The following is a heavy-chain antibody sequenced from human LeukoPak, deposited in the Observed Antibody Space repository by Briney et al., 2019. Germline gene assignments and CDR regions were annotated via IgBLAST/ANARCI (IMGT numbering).Heavy chain of an antibody. CDR2: IWYDGSNK. V-gene: IGHV3-33*01. J-gene: IGHJ4*02. D-gene: IGHD2-2*01. Sequence: PGGSLRLSCAASGFTFSSYGMHWVRKAPGKGLEGVAVIWYDGSNKHYADSVKGRFTISRDNSKNTLYLQMNSLRAEDTAVYYCARGGYQLRYFDYWGQGTLVTVSS. CDR3: ARGGYQLRYFDY. CDR1: GFTFSSYG.